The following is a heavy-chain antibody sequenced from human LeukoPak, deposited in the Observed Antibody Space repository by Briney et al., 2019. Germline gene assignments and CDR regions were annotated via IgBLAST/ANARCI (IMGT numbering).Heavy chain of an antibody. D-gene: IGHD2-2*01. J-gene: IGHJ4*02. CDR2: IRYDGSNK. V-gene: IGHV3-30*02. Sequence: GGSLRLSCAASGFTFSSCGMHWVRQAPGKGLEWVAFIRYDGSNKYYADSVKGRFTISRDNSKNTLYLQMNSLRAEDTAVYYCAKDRCSSASCHFDYWGQGTLVTVSS. CDR1: GFTFSSCG. CDR3: AKDRCSSASCHFDY.